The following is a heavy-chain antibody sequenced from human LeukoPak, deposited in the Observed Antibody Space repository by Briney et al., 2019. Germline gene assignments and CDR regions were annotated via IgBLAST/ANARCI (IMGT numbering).Heavy chain of an antibody. CDR1: GFTFSSYA. CDR2: ISGSGGST. D-gene: IGHD4-17*01. Sequence: GGSLRLSCAASGFTFSSYAMSWVRQAPGKGLEWVSAISGSGGSTYYADSVKGRFTISRDNSKNTLYLQMNSLRAEDTAVYYCAKEEDYGDYLHPFQFDYWGQGTLVTVSS. V-gene: IGHV3-23*01. CDR3: AKEEDYGDYLHPFQFDY. J-gene: IGHJ4*02.